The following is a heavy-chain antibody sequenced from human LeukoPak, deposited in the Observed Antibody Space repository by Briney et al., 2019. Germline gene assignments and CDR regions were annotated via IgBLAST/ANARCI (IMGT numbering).Heavy chain of an antibody. CDR3: ARDRSTARGGRGIYYYYYMDV. D-gene: IGHD3-10*01. V-gene: IGHV4-39*06. CDR1: GGSLGSSSYY. Sequence: SPETLSLTCTVSGGSLGSSSYYWGWIRQPPGKGLEWIGSIYYSGSTYYNPSLKSRVTISVDTSKNQATLKLSSVTAADTAVYYCARDRSTARGGRGIYYYYYMDVWGKGTTVTISS. CDR2: IYYSGST. J-gene: IGHJ6*03.